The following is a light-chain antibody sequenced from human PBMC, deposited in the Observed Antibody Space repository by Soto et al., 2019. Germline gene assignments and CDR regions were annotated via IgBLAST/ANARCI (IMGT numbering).Light chain of an antibody. CDR3: QQFNSYPLT. Sequence: DLQMPESPSSLSASVENIGTITCRASQGISRYLAWYQQKPGKAPKLLIYVASTLQSGVPSRFSGSGSGTDFTLTISSLQPEDFATYYCQQFNSYPLTFGQGTRLE. CDR2: VAS. CDR1: QGISRY. V-gene: IGKV1-9*01. J-gene: IGKJ5*01.